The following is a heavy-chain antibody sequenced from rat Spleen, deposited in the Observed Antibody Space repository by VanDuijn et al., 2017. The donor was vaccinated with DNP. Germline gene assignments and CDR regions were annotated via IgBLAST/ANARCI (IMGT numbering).Heavy chain of an antibody. Sequence: EVQLVESGGGLVQPGRSLKLSCAASGFTFSNYYMAWVRQAPTKGLEWVAYISTGGGSTYYRDSVKGRFTISRDNAKSTLYLQMDSLRSEDTATYYCTISLLPGYVMDAWGQGASVTVSS. D-gene: IGHD1-4*01. V-gene: IGHV5-27*01. CDR1: GFTFSNYY. J-gene: IGHJ4*01. CDR3: TISLLPGYVMDA. CDR2: ISTGGGST.